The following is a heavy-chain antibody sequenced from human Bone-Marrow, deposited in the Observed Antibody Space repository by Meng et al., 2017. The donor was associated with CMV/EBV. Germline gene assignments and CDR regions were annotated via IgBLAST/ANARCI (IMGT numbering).Heavy chain of an antibody. D-gene: IGHD7-27*01. CDR2: ISAYNGNT. J-gene: IGHJ6*02. Sequence: ASVKVSCKASGYTFTSYGISWVRQAPGQGLEWMGWISAYNGNTNYAQKLQGRVTMTTDTSTSTAYMELSSLRSEDTAVYYCATNPVGNWDRYYYYYGMDVWGQGTTVTVSS. CDR1: GYTFTSYG. CDR3: ATNPVGNWDRYYYYYGMDV. V-gene: IGHV1-18*01.